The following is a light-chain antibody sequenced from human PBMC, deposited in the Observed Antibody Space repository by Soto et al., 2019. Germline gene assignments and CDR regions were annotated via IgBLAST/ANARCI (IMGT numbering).Light chain of an antibody. J-gene: IGKJ3*01. CDR2: GAS. Sequence: DIQMTQSPSSLSASVGDRVTITCRASQSISSYLNWYQQKPGKAPKVLIYGASSLQSGVPSRFSGTGSETDFTLTISSLQPEDFATYYCQQSYNTPFTFGPGTKVDIK. CDR3: QQSYNTPFT. CDR1: QSISSY. V-gene: IGKV1-39*01.